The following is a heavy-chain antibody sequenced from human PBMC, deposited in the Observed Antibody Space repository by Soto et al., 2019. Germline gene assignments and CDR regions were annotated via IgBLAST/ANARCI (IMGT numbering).Heavy chain of an antibody. V-gene: IGHV5-51*01. CDR2: IYAGDSDT. CDR1: GYRFTNYW. CDR3: ARLDSYRSGMDV. J-gene: IGHJ6*02. Sequence: GESLKISCQGSGYRFTNYWIGWVRQMPGKGLEWMGIIYAGDSDTRYSPSFRGQVTISVDKSISTAYLQWNSLEASDTAMYYCARLDSYRSGMDVWGQGTTVTVSS. D-gene: IGHD3-16*01.